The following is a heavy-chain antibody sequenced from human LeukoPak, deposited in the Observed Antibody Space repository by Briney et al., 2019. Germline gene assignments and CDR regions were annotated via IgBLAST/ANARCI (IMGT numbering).Heavy chain of an antibody. CDR1: GFTFSTYG. CDR2: IRAGVGST. D-gene: IGHD6-19*01. J-gene: IGHJ6*03. V-gene: IGHV3-23*01. CDR3: AKTGGWYGRVSSEGSLNIYYYYYYMDV. Sequence: GGSLRLSCAAAGFTFSTYGMTWVRQVPGQGLEWVSAIRAGVGSTYYADSVKGRFTISRDNSTNTLYLQMNSLRAEDTAVYYCAKTGGWYGRVSSEGSLNIYYYYYYMDVWGKGTTVTVSS.